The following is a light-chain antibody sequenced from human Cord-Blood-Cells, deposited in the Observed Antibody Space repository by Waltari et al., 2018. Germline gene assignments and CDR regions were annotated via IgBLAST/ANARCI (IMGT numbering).Light chain of an antibody. CDR2: DDS. CDR1: NIGSKS. CDR3: QVWDSSSDHWV. Sequence: SYVLTQPPSVSVAPGKTARITCGGTNIGSKSVPWYQQKPGPAPVLVVYDDSDRPSGIPERFSGSNSGNTATLTISRVEAGDEADYYCQVWDSSSDHWVFGGGTKLTVL. J-gene: IGLJ3*02. V-gene: IGLV3-21*03.